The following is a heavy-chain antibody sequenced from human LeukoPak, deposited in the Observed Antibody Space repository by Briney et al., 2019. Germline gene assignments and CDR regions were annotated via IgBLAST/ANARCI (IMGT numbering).Heavy chain of an antibody. V-gene: IGHV3-30*04. Sequence: GGSLRLSCTTSGFTFSAYAIHWVRQTPGKGLEWVAVISYDGSDQYYTDFVKGRFILSRDNSNHTVYLQMNSLRPEDTAVYYCARSQYGGCYDMFDYWGQGSLVTVSS. CDR1: GFTFSAYA. D-gene: IGHD2-15*01. CDR2: ISYDGSDQ. J-gene: IGHJ4*02. CDR3: ARSQYGGCYDMFDY.